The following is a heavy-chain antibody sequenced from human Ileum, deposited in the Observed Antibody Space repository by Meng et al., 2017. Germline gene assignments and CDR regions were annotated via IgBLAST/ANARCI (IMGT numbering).Heavy chain of an antibody. CDR2: INPNSGGT. CDR1: GYTFSDFY. D-gene: IGHD1-26*01. CDR3: ATMNRSTLVYYYYGMDF. Sequence: ASVKVSCKTSGYTFSDFYIHWVRQAPGQGLEWVGRINPNSGGTDYAQKFQGRVTMTRDTSMSTAYMDLSRLTSVDAAVYYCATMNRSTLVYYYYGMDFWGQGTMVTVSS. V-gene: IGHV1-2*06. J-gene: IGHJ6*02.